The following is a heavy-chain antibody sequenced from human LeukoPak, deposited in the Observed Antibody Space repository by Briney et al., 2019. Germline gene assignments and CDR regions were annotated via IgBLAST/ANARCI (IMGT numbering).Heavy chain of an antibody. CDR3: ARMGGYYDSSGSDY. CDR2: IYYSGST. V-gene: IGHV4-34*01. J-gene: IGHJ4*02. CDR1: GGSFSGYY. D-gene: IGHD3-22*01. Sequence: SETLSLTCAVYGGSFSGYYWSWIRQPPGKGLEWIGSIYYSGSTYYNPSLKSRVTISVDTSKNQFSLKLSSVTAADTAGYYCARMGGYYDSSGSDYWGQGTLVTVSS.